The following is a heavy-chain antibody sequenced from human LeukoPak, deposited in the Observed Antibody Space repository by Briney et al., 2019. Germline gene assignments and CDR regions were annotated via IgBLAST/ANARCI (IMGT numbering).Heavy chain of an antibody. J-gene: IGHJ3*02. CDR3: ARGADSFDI. V-gene: IGHV4-59*01. CDR2: IFNSGST. CDR1: GDSLSSYS. Sequence: SETLSLTCTVSGDSLSSYSWSWIRQPPGKGLEWIGYIFNSGSTTYNPSLESRVTISLDTSKNQFSLRLSSVTAADSAVYYCARGADSFDIWGQGTMVTVSS.